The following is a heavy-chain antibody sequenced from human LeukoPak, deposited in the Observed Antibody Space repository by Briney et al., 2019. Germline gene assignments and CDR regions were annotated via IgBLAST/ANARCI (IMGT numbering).Heavy chain of an antibody. CDR2: ISSSSSYI. CDR1: GFTFSSYS. D-gene: IGHD6-19*01. V-gene: IGHV3-21*01. J-gene: IGHJ4*02. Sequence: PGGSLRLSCAASGFTFSSYSMNWVRQAPGKGLEWVSSISSSSSYIYYADSGKGRFTISRDNPKNSLYLQMNSLRAEDTAVYYCASWIAVAGKGDYWGQGTLVTVSS. CDR3: ASWIAVAGKGDY.